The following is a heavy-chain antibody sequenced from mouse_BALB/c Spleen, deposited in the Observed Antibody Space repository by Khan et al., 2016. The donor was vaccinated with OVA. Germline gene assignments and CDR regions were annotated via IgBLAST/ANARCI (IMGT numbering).Heavy chain of an antibody. V-gene: IGHV1-77*01. CDR1: GYTFTDYY. D-gene: IGHD1-2*01. CDR2: ISPGSGDT. J-gene: IGHJ3*01. CDR3: ARRNYFGYTFAY. Sequence: QVQLKESGAELARPGASVKLSCKASGYTFTDYYINWVKQRTGQGLEWIGEISPGSGDTYYNEKFKGKATLTADKSSSTVYMQLSSLTAEASADYCCARRNYFGYTFAYWGQGTLVTVSA.